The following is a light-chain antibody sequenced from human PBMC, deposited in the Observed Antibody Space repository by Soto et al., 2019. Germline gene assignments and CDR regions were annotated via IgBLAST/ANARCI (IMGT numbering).Light chain of an antibody. J-gene: IGKJ4*01. CDR3: QQYYQWGLS. CDR2: ASS. Sequence: VMTQSPAKLSVSPGEGVTLFCRASQTVATNLAGYQLKPGQAPRLLIYASSTRATGIPATFSGSGSGTPFSLAISSLQSEDSAVYYCQQYYQWGLSFGGGTKVEI. V-gene: IGKV3D-15*01. CDR1: QTVATN.